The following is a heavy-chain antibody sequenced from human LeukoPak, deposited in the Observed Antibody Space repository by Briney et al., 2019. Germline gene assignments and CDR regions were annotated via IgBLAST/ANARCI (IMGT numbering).Heavy chain of an antibody. CDR3: RGKGPEWERYFD. J-gene: IGHJ4*02. CDR1: GYSISSGYY. Sequence: SSETLSLTCAVSGYSISSGYYWGWIRQPPGKGLEWIGSIYHSGSTYYNPSLKSRVTISVDTSKNQFSLKLSSVTAADTAVYYCRGKGPEWERYFDYGAREPWSPSPQ. D-gene: IGHD1-26*01. V-gene: IGHV4-38-2*01. CDR2: IYHSGST.